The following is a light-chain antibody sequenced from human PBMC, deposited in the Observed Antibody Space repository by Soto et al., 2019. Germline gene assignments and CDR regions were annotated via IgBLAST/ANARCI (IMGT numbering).Light chain of an antibody. V-gene: IGKV1-8*01. Sequence: AIRMTQSPSSFSASTGDRVTITCRASQGISSYLAWYQQKPGKAPKLLIYAASTLQSGVPSRFSGSGSGTEFTLTISSLQSEDFAVYYCQQYNHWWTFGQGTKVDIK. CDR1: QGISSY. CDR2: AAS. J-gene: IGKJ1*01. CDR3: QQYNHWWT.